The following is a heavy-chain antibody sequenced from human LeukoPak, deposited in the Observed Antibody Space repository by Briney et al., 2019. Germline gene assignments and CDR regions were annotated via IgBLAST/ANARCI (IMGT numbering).Heavy chain of an antibody. CDR1: GFTFSSYS. CDR3: ARATYYDILTD. Sequence: GGSLRLSCAASGFTFSSYSMNWVRQAPGKGLEWVSYISSSSSTIYDADSVKGRFTISRDNAKNSLYLQMNSRRAEDTAVYYCARATYYDILTDWGQGTLVTVSS. D-gene: IGHD3-9*01. V-gene: IGHV3-48*04. CDR2: ISSSSSTI. J-gene: IGHJ4*02.